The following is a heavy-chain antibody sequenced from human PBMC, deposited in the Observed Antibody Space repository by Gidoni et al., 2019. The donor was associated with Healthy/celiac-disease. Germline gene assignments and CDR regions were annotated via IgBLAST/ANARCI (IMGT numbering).Heavy chain of an antibody. D-gene: IGHD3-22*01. V-gene: IGHV3-48*01. CDR1: GFTFSSYS. J-gene: IGHJ5*02. CDR3: ARDHHYYDSSGYYRWFDP. CDR2: ISSSSSTI. Sequence: EVQLVESGGGLVQPGGSLRLSCAASGFTFSSYSMNWVRQAPGKGLEWVSYISSSSSTIYYADSVKGRFTISRDNAKNSLYLQMNSLRAEDTAVYYCARDHHYYDSSGYYRWFDPWGQGTLVTVSS.